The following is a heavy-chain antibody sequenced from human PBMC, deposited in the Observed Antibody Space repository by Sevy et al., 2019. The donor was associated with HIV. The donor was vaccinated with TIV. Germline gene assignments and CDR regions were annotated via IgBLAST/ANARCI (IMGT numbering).Heavy chain of an antibody. D-gene: IGHD4-17*01. J-gene: IGHJ4*02. CDR1: GFSFSSYE. V-gene: IGHV3-48*03. Sequence: GGSLRLSCAASGFSFSSYEMNWVRQAPGKGLEWVSYISNSGTTISYSDSVRGRFTISRDNARNLLYLQMNSLRAEDTAVYHCARDLPPSATTVAHFDCWGQGTLVTVSS. CDR2: ISNSGTTI. CDR3: ARDLPPSATTVAHFDC.